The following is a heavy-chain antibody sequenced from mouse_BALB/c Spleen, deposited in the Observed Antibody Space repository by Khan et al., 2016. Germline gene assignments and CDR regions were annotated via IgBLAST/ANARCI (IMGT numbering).Heavy chain of an antibody. Sequence: EVELVESGGGLVQPGESLKLSCESNEYEFPSHDMSWVRKTPEKRLEMVAAINSAGNDTYYPDTMERRLIISRDNTKKTLYLQINSLSSENTALYYCTRHYYGSSFWFAYWGQGTLVTVSA. CDR2: INSAGNDT. D-gene: IGHD1-1*01. V-gene: IGHV5-2*01. J-gene: IGHJ3*01. CDR3: TRHYYGSSFWFAY. CDR1: EYEFPSHD.